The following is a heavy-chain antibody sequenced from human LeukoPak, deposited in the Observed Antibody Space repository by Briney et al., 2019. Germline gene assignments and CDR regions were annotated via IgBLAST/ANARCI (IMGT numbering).Heavy chain of an antibody. V-gene: IGHV3-9*01. CDR3: AREATVSYFDY. J-gene: IGHJ4*02. Sequence: GGSLRLSCAGSGFIFNNYAMHWVRQPPGKGLEWVSGISWNSGSIDYADSVKGRFTISRDNTKNSLYLQMNSLRAEDTAVYYCAREATVSYFDYWGQGTLVTVSS. D-gene: IGHD4-17*01. CDR2: ISWNSGSI. CDR1: GFIFNNYA.